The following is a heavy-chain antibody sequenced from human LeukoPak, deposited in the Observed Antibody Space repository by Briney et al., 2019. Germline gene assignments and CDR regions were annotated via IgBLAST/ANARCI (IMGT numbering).Heavy chain of an antibody. Sequence: PGGSLRLSCAASGFTFSSYSMNWVRQAPGKGLEWVSSISSSSSNIYYADSVEGRFTISRDNAKNSLYLQMNSLRAEDTAVYYCARDAGSGDDAFDIWGQGTMVTVSS. CDR2: ISSSSSNI. CDR1: GFTFSSYS. CDR3: ARDAGSGDDAFDI. J-gene: IGHJ3*02. D-gene: IGHD2-15*01. V-gene: IGHV3-21*01.